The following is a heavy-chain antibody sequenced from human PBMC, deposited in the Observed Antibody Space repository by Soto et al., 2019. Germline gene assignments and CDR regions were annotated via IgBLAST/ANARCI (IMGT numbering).Heavy chain of an antibody. CDR2: INHSGST. D-gene: IGHD3-3*01. Sequence: SETLSLTCAVYGGSFSGYYWSWIRQPPGKGLEWIGEINHSGSTNYNPSLKSRVTISVDTSKNQFSLKLSSVTAADTAVYYCASAPPRYDFWSGYRGGMDVWGQGTTVTVSS. CDR1: GGSFSGYY. V-gene: IGHV4-34*01. J-gene: IGHJ6*02. CDR3: ASAPPRYDFWSGYRGGMDV.